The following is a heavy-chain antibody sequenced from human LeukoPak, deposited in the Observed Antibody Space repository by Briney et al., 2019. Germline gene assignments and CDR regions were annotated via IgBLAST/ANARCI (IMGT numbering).Heavy chain of an antibody. D-gene: IGHD3-22*01. CDR1: GYTFISSG. Sequence: GASVKVSCKASGYTFISSGISWVRQAPGQGLEWMGWISAYNGATNYAKKFQGRVTMTEDTSTSTAYMELRSLRPDDTAVYYCARGHSSGPNWFDPWGQGTLVSVSS. CDR2: ISAYNGAT. CDR3: ARGHSSGPNWFDP. V-gene: IGHV1-18*01. J-gene: IGHJ5*02.